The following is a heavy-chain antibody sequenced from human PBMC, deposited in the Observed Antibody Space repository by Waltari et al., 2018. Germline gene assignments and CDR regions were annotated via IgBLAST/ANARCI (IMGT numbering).Heavy chain of an antibody. J-gene: IGHJ5*02. CDR3: ARIYCSGGSCYPNWFDP. D-gene: IGHD2-15*01. Sequence: QVQLVQSGAEVKKPGASVKVSCKASGYTFTSYDINWVRPATGQGLEWMGWMNPNSVGTNYAQKFQGRVTMTRDTSISTAYMGLSRLRSDDTAVYYCARIYCSGGSCYPNWFDPWGQGTLVTVSS. CDR2: MNPNSVGT. CDR1: GYTFTSYD. V-gene: IGHV1-2*02.